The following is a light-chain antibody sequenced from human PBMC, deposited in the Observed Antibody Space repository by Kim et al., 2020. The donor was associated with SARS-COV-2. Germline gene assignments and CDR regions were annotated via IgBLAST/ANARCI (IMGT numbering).Light chain of an antibody. Sequence: SSELTQDPAVSVALGQTVRITCQGDSLRTYYSSWYLLKPGQAPLLVLYGDHNRPSGVPDRFSGSSSGDTAYLTIAGAQAEDEADYYCKSRDSSGDLVIFGGGTQLTVL. J-gene: IGLJ2*01. V-gene: IGLV3-19*01. CDR3: KSRDSSGDLVI. CDR2: GDH. CDR1: SLRTYY.